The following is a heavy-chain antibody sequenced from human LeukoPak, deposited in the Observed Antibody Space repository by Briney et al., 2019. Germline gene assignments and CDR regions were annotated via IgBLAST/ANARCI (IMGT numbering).Heavy chain of an antibody. CDR1: GFTFSSYG. J-gene: IGHJ4*02. Sequence: GGSLRLSCAASGFTFSSYGMHWVRQAPGKGLEWVAVISYDGSNKYYADSVKGRFTISRDNSKNTLYLQMNSLRAEDTAVYYCARDCGPRYCSGGSHFDYWGQGTQVTVSS. D-gene: IGHD2-15*01. CDR2: ISYDGSNK. V-gene: IGHV3-30*03. CDR3: ARDCGPRYCSGGSHFDY.